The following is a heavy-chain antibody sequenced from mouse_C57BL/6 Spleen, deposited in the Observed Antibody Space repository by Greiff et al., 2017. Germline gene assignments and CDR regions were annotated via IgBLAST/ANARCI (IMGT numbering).Heavy chain of an antibody. V-gene: IGHV5-4*03. CDR3: ASLYYGNYMDY. CDR2: ISDGGSYT. D-gene: IGHD2-1*01. J-gene: IGHJ4*01. Sequence: EVKLVESGGGLVKPGGSLKLSCAASGFTFSSYAMSWVRQTPEKRLEWVATISDGGSYTYYPDNVKGRFTISRYNAKNNLYLQMSHLKSEDTAMYYCASLYYGNYMDYWGQGTSVTVSS. CDR1: GFTFSSYA.